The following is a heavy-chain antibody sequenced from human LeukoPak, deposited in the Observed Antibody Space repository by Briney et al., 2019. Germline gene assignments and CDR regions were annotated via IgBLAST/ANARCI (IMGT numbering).Heavy chain of an antibody. D-gene: IGHD3-22*01. J-gene: IGHJ1*01. CDR2: ISVSATNT. Sequence: QPGGSLRLSCAASGFTFSSFDMTWVRQAPGKGLEWVSTISVSATNTYYADSVKGRFTVSRDNSKNTLYLQMNSLGADDTAVYYCATITIMKVVLISWGQGTLVTVSS. V-gene: IGHV3-23*01. CDR3: ATITIMKVVLIS. CDR1: GFTFSSFD.